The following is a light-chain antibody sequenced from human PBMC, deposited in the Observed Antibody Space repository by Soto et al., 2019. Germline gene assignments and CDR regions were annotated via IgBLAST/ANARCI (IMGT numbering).Light chain of an antibody. J-gene: IGKJ1*01. Sequence: DIQMTQSPSSLSASVGDRVTITCRASQSVSRYLNWYQQKPGKAPKPLIYAASSLQSGVPSRFSGSGSGTDFTLTISSLQPEDVATYYCQQSHNTWTFGQGTKVEIK. V-gene: IGKV1-39*01. CDR3: QQSHNTWT. CDR1: QSVSRY. CDR2: AAS.